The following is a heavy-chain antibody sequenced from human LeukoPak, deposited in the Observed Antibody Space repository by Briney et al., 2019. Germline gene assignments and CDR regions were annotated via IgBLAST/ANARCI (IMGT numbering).Heavy chain of an antibody. CDR3: AREGRPNAFDV. V-gene: IGHV3-33*01. CDR2: IWYDGSNK. CDR1: GFTFSSYG. Sequence: GGSLRLSCAASGFTFSSYGMHWVRQAPGKGLEWVAVIWYDGSNKYYADSVKGRFTISRDNAENSLYLQMNSLRAEDTAVYYCAREGRPNAFDVWGQGTMVTVSS. J-gene: IGHJ3*01.